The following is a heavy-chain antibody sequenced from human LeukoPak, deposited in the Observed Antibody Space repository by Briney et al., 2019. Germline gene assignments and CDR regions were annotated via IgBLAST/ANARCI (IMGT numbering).Heavy chain of an antibody. V-gene: IGHV4-39*01. D-gene: IGHD5-24*01. CDR3: ARHSSGRGRDGYNYPFDY. CDR1: GGSISSCSYY. J-gene: IGHJ4*02. CDR2: SYYSGST. Sequence: SETLSLTCTVSGGSISSCSYYWGWTRQPPGQGLVGIGSSYYSGSTYYNPSLKSRVTISVDTSKNPFSLKLSSVTAADTAVYYCARHSSGRGRDGYNYPFDYWGQGTLVTVSS.